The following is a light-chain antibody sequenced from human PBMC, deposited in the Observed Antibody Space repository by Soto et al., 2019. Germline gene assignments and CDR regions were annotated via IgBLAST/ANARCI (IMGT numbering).Light chain of an antibody. V-gene: IGKV3-11*01. Sequence: EIVLTQSPATLSLSPGERVTLSCRASQSVSNSLAWYQQKPGQPPRLLIYDVSNRATGIPARFSGSGSGTDFTLTITSLEPEEFEVYFCHQRYNWPRVTFGQGTQLEIK. CDR3: HQRYNWPRVT. CDR2: DVS. J-gene: IGKJ5*01. CDR1: QSVSNS.